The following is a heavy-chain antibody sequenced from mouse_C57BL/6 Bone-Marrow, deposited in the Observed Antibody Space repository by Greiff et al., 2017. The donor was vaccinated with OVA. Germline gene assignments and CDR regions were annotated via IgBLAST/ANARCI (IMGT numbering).Heavy chain of an antibody. CDR1: GFSLTSYA. Sequence: VQVVESGPGLVAPSQSLSITCTVSGFSLTSYAISWVRQPPGKGLEWLGVIWTGGGTNYNSALKSRLSISKDNSKSQVFLKMNSLQTDDTARYYCASIYYDYEAWFAYWGQGTLVTVSA. J-gene: IGHJ3*01. CDR3: ASIYYDYEAWFAY. CDR2: IWTGGGT. D-gene: IGHD2-4*01. V-gene: IGHV2-9-1*01.